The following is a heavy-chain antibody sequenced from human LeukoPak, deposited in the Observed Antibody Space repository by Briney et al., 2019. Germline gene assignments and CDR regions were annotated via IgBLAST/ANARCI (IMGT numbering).Heavy chain of an antibody. D-gene: IGHD6-6*01. V-gene: IGHV4-38-2*01. CDR2: GHHSGTT. CDR3: ASPEYSSSSVYRY. Sequence: SETLSLTCAVSGYSITSGYYWGWIRQPPGKGLEWIGSGHHSGTTYYNPSLKSRVTISVDTSKNQFSLKLSSVTAADTAVYYCASPEYSSSSVYRYWGQGTLVTVSS. J-gene: IGHJ4*02. CDR1: GYSITSGYY.